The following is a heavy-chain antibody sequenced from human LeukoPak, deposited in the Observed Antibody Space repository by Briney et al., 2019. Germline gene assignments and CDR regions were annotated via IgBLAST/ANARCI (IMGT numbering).Heavy chain of an antibody. V-gene: IGHV1-18*01. CDR1: GYTFPSYG. D-gene: IGHD6-13*01. CDR3: VRSHWSSWFFDY. CDR2: ISVYNGNT. J-gene: IGHJ4*02. Sequence: ASVKVSCKASGYTFPSYGISWVRQAPGQGLEWMGWISVYNGNTNYAQKFRGRLTITTHTSTKTAYMELRSLRFDDTAVYYCVRSHWSSWFFDYWGQGILVTVSS.